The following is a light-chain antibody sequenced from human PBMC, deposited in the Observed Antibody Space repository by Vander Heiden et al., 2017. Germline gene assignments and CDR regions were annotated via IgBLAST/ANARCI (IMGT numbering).Light chain of an antibody. V-gene: IGKV3-20*01. CDR3: HQDGSSPGT. J-gene: IGKJ2*01. CDR2: GAS. Sequence: EIVLTQSPGTLSLSPGERATLSCRASQSVSSSYLAWYQQKPGQAPRLLIYGASSRATGIPDRFSGSGSGTDFTLTISRLEPEDFAVYYCHQDGSSPGTFGHGTKLEIK. CDR1: QSVSSSY.